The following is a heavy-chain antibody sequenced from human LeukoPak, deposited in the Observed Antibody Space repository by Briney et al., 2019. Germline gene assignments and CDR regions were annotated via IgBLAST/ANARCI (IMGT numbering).Heavy chain of an antibody. CDR3: GRAASDYDILTGYISAPFDY. D-gene: IGHD3-9*01. CDR1: GGSISSYY. CDR2: IYYSGST. V-gene: IGHV4-59*01. Sequence: SETLSLTCTVSGGSISSYYWSWIRQPPGKGLEWIGYIYYSGSTNYNPSLKSRVTISVDTSKNQFSLRLNSVTAADTAVYYCGRAASDYDILTGYISAPFDYWGQGTLVTVSS. J-gene: IGHJ4*02.